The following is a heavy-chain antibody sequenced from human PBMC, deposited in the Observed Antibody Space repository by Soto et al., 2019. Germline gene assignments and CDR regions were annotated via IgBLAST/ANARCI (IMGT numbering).Heavy chain of an antibody. J-gene: IGHJ3*02. V-gene: IGHV3-30-3*01. CDR3: ARGHNLDAFDI. CDR2: ISYDGSNK. CDR1: GFTFSSYA. Sequence: QVQLVESGGGVVQPGRSLRLSCAASGFTFSSYAMHWVRQAPGKGLEWVAVISYDGSNKYYADSVKGRFTISRDNSKNTLYLQMNSLRAEDTAVYYWARGHNLDAFDIWGQGTMVTVSS. D-gene: IGHD1-1*01.